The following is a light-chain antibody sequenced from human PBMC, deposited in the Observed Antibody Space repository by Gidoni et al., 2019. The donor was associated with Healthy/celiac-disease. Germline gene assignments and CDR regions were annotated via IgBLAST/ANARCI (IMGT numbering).Light chain of an antibody. CDR2: AAS. CDR3: QQLNSYPRT. Sequence: DIQLTQSPSFLSASVGDRVTITCRASQGISRYLAWYQQKPGKAPKLLIYAASTLQSGVPSRFSGRGSGTEFTLTISSLQPEDFATYYCQQLNSYPRTFGQGTKLEIK. V-gene: IGKV1-9*01. CDR1: QGISRY. J-gene: IGKJ2*01.